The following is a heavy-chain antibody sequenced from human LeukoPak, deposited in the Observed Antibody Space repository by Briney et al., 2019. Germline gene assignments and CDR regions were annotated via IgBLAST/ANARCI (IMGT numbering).Heavy chain of an antibody. CDR3: ATKGDSSGYYYDY. Sequence: SVKVSCKASGGTFSSYTISWVRQAPGQGLEWMGRITPILGIANYAQKFQGRVTITADKSTSTAYMELSSLRSEDTAMYYCATKGDSSGYYYDYWGQGTLVTVSS. V-gene: IGHV1-69*02. J-gene: IGHJ4*02. CDR2: ITPILGIA. CDR1: GGTFSSYT. D-gene: IGHD3-22*01.